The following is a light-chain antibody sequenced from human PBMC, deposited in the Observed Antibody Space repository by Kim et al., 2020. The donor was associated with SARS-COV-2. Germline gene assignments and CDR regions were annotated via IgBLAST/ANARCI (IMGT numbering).Light chain of an antibody. Sequence: SPGETATLSSTVHQSVNSNDLGWDQQKPGQAPRLLIYGASSSAPDIPDRFSGSVSWTEFTLTISRLETEDFAEYYCQQYGISTWTFGHGTKVDIK. CDR3: QQYGISTWT. CDR1: QSVNSND. V-gene: IGKV3-20*01. J-gene: IGKJ1*01. CDR2: GAS.